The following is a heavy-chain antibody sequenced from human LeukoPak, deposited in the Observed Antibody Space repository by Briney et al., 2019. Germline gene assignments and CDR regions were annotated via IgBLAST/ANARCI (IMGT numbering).Heavy chain of an antibody. D-gene: IGHD3-10*01. Sequence: SETLSLTCTVSGDSISSSSYYWGWIRQPPGKGLEWIGSIFYSGSTYYNPSLKSRVTISVDTSKNQFSLKLSSVTAADTAVYYYAIRSTSVRGNWFDPWGQGTLVTVSS. J-gene: IGHJ5*02. CDR2: IFYSGST. V-gene: IGHV4-39*07. CDR3: AIRSTSVRGNWFDP. CDR1: GDSISSSSYY.